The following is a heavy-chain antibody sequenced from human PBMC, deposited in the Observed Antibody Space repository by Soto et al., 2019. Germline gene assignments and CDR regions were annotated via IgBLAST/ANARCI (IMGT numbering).Heavy chain of an antibody. CDR2: ISGIGGST. Sequence: EVQLLESGGGLVQPGGSLRLSCAASGFTFTDYALSWVRQAPGKGLEWVAIISGIGGSTYLADSVKGRLSISRDNSKHTVSLLMNSLRAEDTAVYFCARGSSGYISSWYYFDYWGRGTLVTVSS. CDR3: ARGSSGYISSWYYFDY. CDR1: GFTFTDYA. J-gene: IGHJ4*02. V-gene: IGHV3-23*01. D-gene: IGHD6-13*01.